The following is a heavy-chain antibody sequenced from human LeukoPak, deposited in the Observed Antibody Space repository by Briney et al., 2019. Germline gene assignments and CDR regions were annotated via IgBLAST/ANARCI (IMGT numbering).Heavy chain of an antibody. CDR3: VRDDGSGWYTLFDH. V-gene: IGHV3-9*01. J-gene: IGHJ4*02. D-gene: IGHD6-19*01. Sequence: GRSLRLCCAVSGFTFDNHAMHWVRQAAGQGLEWVSGISSNSTVIAYADSVKGRFTISRDTARNSLYLQMNSLRVEDTALYYCVRDDGSGWYTLFDHWGQGTLVAVSA. CDR1: GFTFDNHA. CDR2: ISSNSTVI.